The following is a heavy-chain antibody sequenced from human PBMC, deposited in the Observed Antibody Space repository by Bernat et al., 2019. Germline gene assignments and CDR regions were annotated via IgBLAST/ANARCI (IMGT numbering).Heavy chain of an antibody. J-gene: IGHJ4*02. Sequence: EVQLVESGGGVVRPGGSLRLSCAASGFTFDDYGMSWVRQAPGKGLEWVSGINWNGGSTGYADSVKGRFTISRDNAKNSLYLQMNSLRAEDTALYYCARAEPGKAATGSYYFDYWGQGTLVTVSS. CDR1: GFTFDDYG. CDR2: INWNGGST. V-gene: IGHV3-20*04. CDR3: ARAEPGKAATGSYYFDY. D-gene: IGHD6-13*01.